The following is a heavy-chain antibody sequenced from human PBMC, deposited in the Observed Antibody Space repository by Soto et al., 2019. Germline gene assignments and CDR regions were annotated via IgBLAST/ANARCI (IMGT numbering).Heavy chain of an antibody. CDR2: ISYDGSNK. J-gene: IGHJ4*02. CDR3: ARDFFLGSGCQGY. Sequence: PVGSLRLSCAASGFTFSSYAMHWVRQAPGKGLEWVAVISYDGSNKYYADSVKGRFTISRDNSKNTLYLQMNSLRAEDTAVYYCARDFFLGSGCQGYWGQGTLVTVSS. D-gene: IGHD6-19*01. V-gene: IGHV3-30-3*01. CDR1: GFTFSSYA.